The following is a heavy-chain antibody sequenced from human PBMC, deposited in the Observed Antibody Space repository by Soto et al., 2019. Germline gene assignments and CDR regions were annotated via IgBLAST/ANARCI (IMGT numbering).Heavy chain of an antibody. D-gene: IGHD2-15*01. J-gene: IGHJ5*02. V-gene: IGHV4-4*07. CDR1: GGSISSYY. Sequence: QVHLQESGPGLVKPSETLSLTCAVSGGSISSYYWTWVRQPAGEGLEFIGRIGRGTTNFNPSLKSRVIMSVDTSKNQFSLTMSSVTAADTAMYYCARSAVPRGGWFRPWGQGILVTVSP. CDR2: IGRGTT. CDR3: ARSAVPRGGWFRP.